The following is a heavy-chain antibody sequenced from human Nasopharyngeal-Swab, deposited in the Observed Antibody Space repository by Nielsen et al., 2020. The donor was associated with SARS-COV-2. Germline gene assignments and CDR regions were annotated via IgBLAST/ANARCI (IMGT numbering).Heavy chain of an antibody. Sequence: GGSLRLSCAASGFTSDAYALPWVPRAPGKGLAWVAFFCWNSGSLNYADSVTVRFTISRDSAKNSLYLQMNSLRDEDTAWYYCAKGIHRTFSGAWYFDLWGRGTLVTVSS. CDR2: FCWNSGSL. V-gene: IGHV3-9*02. CDR3: AKGIHRTFSGAWYFDL. CDR1: GFTSDAYA. D-gene: IGHD7-27*01. J-gene: IGHJ2*01.